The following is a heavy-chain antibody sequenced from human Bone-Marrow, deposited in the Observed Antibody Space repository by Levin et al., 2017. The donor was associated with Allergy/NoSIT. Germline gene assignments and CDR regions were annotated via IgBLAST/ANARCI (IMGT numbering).Heavy chain of an antibody. V-gene: IGHV3-23*01. Sequence: ESLKISCAASGFTFSSYAMSWVRQAPGKGLEWVSAISGSGGSTYYADSVKGRFTISRDNSKNTLYLQMNSLRAEDTAVYYCARGLYYYDLYYFDYWGQGTLVTVSS. J-gene: IGHJ4*02. D-gene: IGHD3-22*01. CDR3: ARGLYYYDLYYFDY. CDR2: ISGSGGST. CDR1: GFTFSSYA.